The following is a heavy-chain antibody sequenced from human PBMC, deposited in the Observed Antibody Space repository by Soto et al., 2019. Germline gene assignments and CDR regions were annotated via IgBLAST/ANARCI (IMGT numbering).Heavy chain of an antibody. CDR1: GFTFSSYA. CDR2: ISGSGGST. J-gene: IGHJ3*02. V-gene: IGHV3-23*01. CDR3: AKDALSYYYDSSGYPDAFDI. D-gene: IGHD3-22*01. Sequence: PGGSLRLSCAASGFTFSSYAMSWVRQAPGKGLEWVSAISGSGGSTYYADSVKGRFTISRDNSKNTLYLQMNSLRAEDTAVYYCAKDALSYYYDSSGYPDAFDIWGQGTMVTVSS.